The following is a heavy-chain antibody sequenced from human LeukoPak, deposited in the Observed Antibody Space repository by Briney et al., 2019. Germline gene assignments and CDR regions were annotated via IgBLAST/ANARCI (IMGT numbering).Heavy chain of an antibody. CDR2: INPNSGGT. Sequence: ASVKVSCKASGYTFTDYYIHWMRRAPGQGLEWLGWINPNSGGTKYAQNFQGRVTMARDTSISTVYMELSRLRSDDTAVYYCARGPSHGAFDIWGQGTMVTVSS. CDR1: GYTFTDYY. CDR3: ARGPSHGAFDI. J-gene: IGHJ3*02. V-gene: IGHV1-2*02.